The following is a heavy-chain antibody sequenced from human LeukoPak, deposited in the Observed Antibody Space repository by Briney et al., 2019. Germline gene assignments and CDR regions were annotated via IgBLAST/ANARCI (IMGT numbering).Heavy chain of an antibody. J-gene: IGHJ4*02. CDR1: GFXVSSNY. D-gene: IGHD5-12*01. V-gene: IGHV3-53*01. Sequence: PGGSLRLSCAASGFXVSSNYISWVRQAPGKGLEWVSVIYSGGSTYYADSVKGRFTISRDNSKNTLYLQMNSLRAEDTAVYYCARAARGYSGYPTPPGGNWGQGTLVTVSS. CDR2: IYSGGST. CDR3: ARAARGYSGYPTPPGGN.